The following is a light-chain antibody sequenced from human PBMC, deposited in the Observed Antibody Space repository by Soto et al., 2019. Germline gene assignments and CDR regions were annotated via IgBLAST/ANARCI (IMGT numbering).Light chain of an antibody. Sequence: DIQMTQSPSTLSASVGDRVTITCRASQSISSWLAWYQQKPGKAPKLLIYDASSLESGVPSRISGSGAGTEFTLTISSLQPDDFATCYCQEYNSYSPWTVGQGTKVEIK. J-gene: IGKJ1*01. V-gene: IGKV1-5*01. CDR3: QEYNSYSPWT. CDR1: QSISSW. CDR2: DAS.